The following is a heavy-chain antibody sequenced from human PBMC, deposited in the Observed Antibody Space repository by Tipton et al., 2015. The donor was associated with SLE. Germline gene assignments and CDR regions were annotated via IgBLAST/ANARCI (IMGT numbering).Heavy chain of an antibody. J-gene: IGHJ4*02. V-gene: IGHV3-7*03. CDR1: GFSFSTYW. CDR2: INEDGSVK. D-gene: IGHD2-8*02. CDR3: ATLEYCTGAIFNIRDPAFDH. Sequence: SLRLSCVASGFSFSTYWMSWVRQAPGKGLEWVANINEDGSVKYLVDSVKGRFTISRDNAKNSLYLQMNSLRAEDTALYYCATLEYCTGAIFNIRDPAFDHWGQGTLVTVSS.